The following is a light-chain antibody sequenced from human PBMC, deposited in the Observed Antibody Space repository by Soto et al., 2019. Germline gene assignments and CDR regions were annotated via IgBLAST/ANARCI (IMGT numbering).Light chain of an antibody. Sequence: EIVLTQSPATLPLSPGESATLSCRASQSVSAYLAWYQQKPGQAPRLLIYDASSRATGIPARFSGSGSGTEFTLTINSLEPEDFAVYYCQQRSGWPPVYSFGQGTNVEIK. V-gene: IGKV3-11*01. CDR1: QSVSAY. CDR3: QQRSGWPPVYS. J-gene: IGKJ2*01. CDR2: DAS.